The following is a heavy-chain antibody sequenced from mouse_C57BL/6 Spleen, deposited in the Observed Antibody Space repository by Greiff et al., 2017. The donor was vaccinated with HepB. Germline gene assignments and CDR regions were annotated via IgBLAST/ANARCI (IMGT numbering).Heavy chain of an antibody. CDR1: GYTFTSYG. J-gene: IGHJ4*01. Sequence: VQLQQSGAELARPGASVKLSCKASGYTFTSYGISWVKQRTGQGLEWIGEIYPRSGNTYYNEKFKGKATLTADKSSSTAYMELRSLTSEDSAVYFCARRDGSILYAMDYWGQGTSVTVSS. D-gene: IGHD2-3*01. CDR3: ARRDGSILYAMDY. V-gene: IGHV1-81*01. CDR2: IYPRSGNT.